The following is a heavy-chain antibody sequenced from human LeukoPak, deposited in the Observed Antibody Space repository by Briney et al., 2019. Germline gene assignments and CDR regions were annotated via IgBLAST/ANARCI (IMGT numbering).Heavy chain of an antibody. J-gene: IGHJ4*02. Sequence: ASVKVSCKASGYTFTSYGISWVRQAPGQGLEWMGWISAYNGNTNYAQRLQGRVAMTTDTSTSTAYMELRSLRSDDTAVHYCARAQTPPPYCSGGSCYTLGPYYFDYWGQGTLVTVSS. CDR2: ISAYNGNT. D-gene: IGHD2-15*01. CDR1: GYTFTSYG. V-gene: IGHV1-18*01. CDR3: ARAQTPPPYCSGGSCYTLGPYYFDY.